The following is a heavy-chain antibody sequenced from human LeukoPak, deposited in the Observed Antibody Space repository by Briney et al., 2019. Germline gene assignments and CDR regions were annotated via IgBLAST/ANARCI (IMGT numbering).Heavy chain of an antibody. CDR3: ARHFTSNFFYYGMDV. J-gene: IGHJ6*02. CDR1: GGSISSSSYY. V-gene: IGHV4-39*01. Sequence: SETLSLTCTVSGGSISSSSYYWGWIRQPPGKGLEWIGSIYYSGSTYYNPSLKSQVTISVDTSNNQFSLKLGSVTAADTAVYYCARHFTSNFFYYGMDVWGQGTTVTVSS. CDR2: IYYSGST.